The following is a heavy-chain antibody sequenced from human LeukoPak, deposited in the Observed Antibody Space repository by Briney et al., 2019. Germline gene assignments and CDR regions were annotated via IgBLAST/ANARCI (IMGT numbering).Heavy chain of an antibody. D-gene: IGHD1-26*01. CDR3: GSGDYYYFDY. J-gene: IGHJ4*02. CDR1: GGSISTSNW. CDR2: IYHSGST. V-gene: IGHV4-4*02. Sequence: PSETLSLTCTVSGGSISTSNWWGWVRQPPGKGLEWIGEIYHSGSTNYNPSLKSRVTISIDKSKNQFSLKLYSVTAADTAVYYCGSGDYYYFDYWGQGTLVTVSS.